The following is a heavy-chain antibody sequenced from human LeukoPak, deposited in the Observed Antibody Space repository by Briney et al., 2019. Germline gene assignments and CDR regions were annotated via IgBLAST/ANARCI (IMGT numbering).Heavy chain of an antibody. CDR1: GFTFSTYW. V-gene: IGHV3-7*03. Sequence: GGSLRLSCAASGFTFSTYWMNWVRQAPGKGLELVANIKQDGSEKYYVDSVKGRFTLSRDGAKNSLYRQMNSLRAEDTAVYYCARAEWSNWYFDLWGRGTLVTVSS. CDR2: IKQDGSEK. J-gene: IGHJ2*01. CDR3: ARAEWSNWYFDL. D-gene: IGHD3-3*01.